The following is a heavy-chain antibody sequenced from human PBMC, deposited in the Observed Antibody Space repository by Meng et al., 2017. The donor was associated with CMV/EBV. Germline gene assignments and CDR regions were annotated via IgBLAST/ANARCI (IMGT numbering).Heavy chain of an antibody. J-gene: IGHJ5*02. CDR1: GFTVSSNY. Sequence: GESLKISCAASGFTVSSNYMSWVRQAPGKGLEWVSVIYSGGSTHYADSVKGRFTISRDNSKNTLYLQMNSLRAEDTAVYYCASMVVTRGWFDPWGQGTLVTVSS. CDR2: IYSGGST. D-gene: IGHD4/OR15-4a*01. CDR3: ASMVVTRGWFDP. V-gene: IGHV3-53*01.